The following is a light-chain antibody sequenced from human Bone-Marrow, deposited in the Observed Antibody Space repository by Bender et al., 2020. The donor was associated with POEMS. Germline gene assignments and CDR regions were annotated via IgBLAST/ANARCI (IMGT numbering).Light chain of an antibody. CDR2: EVS. J-gene: IGLJ3*02. Sequence: QSALTQPPSASGSLGQSVTISCTGTSSDVGGYNYVSWYQQHPGKAPKLMIYEVSKRPSGVSNRFSGSKTGNTASLTISGLQAEDEAEYYCCSYRGSSTRAVFGGGTKLTVL. CDR1: SSDVGGYNY. V-gene: IGLV2-14*01. CDR3: CSYRGSSTRAV.